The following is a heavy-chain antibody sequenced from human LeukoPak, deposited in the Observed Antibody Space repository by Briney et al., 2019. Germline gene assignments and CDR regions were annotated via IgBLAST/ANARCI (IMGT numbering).Heavy chain of an antibody. CDR3: ARDLITMVRGVIITEEYYYYYMDV. CDR2: IKQDGSEK. Sequence: GGSLRLSCAASGFTFSSYWMSWVRQAPGKGLEWVANIKQDGSEKYYVDSVKGRFTISRDNAKNSLYLQMNSLRAEDTAVYYCARDLITMVRGVIITEEYYYYYMDVWGKGTTVTVSS. D-gene: IGHD3-10*01. V-gene: IGHV3-7*01. J-gene: IGHJ6*03. CDR1: GFTFSSYW.